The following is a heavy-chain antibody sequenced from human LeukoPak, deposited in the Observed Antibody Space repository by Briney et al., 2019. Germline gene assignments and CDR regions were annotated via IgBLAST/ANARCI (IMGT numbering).Heavy chain of an antibody. Sequence: GGSLRLSYAASGFTFSSYAMSWVRQAPGKGLEWVLYISSSSSTRHYADSVKGRFTISRDNAKNSLTLQMNSLRAEDTAVYYCGRDLWSSSPNYMDVWGKGTTVTVSS. D-gene: IGHD6-13*01. J-gene: IGHJ6*03. CDR2: ISSSSSTR. CDR3: GRDLWSSSPNYMDV. CDR1: GFTFSSYA. V-gene: IGHV3-48*01.